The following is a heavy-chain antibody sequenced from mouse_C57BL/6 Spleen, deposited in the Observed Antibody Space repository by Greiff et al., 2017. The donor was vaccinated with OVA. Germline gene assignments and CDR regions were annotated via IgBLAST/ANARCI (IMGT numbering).Heavy chain of an antibody. CDR1: GFSLTSYA. J-gene: IGHJ3*01. D-gene: IGHD2-3*01. Sequence: QVQLQQSGPGLVAPSQSLSITCTVSGFSLTSYAISWVRQPPGKGLEWLGVIWTGGGTNYNSALKSRLSISKDNSKSQVFLKMNSLQTDDTARYYCAGDYDDYCGSFAYWGQGALVTVSA. V-gene: IGHV2-9-1*01. CDR2: IWTGGGT. CDR3: AGDYDDYCGSFAY.